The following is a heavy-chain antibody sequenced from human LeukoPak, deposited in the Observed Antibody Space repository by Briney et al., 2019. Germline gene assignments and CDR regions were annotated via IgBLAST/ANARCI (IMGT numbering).Heavy chain of an antibody. CDR2: INPNSGGT. D-gene: IGHD2-2*01. V-gene: IGHV1-2*02. Sequence: SVKVSCKASGYTFTVYYMHCVPQAPGHGREWMGGINPNSGGTKYAQYFQDRVTIIRATSINTTYMERSRLRSDHTAVYYCASGLVGYCSRISCSPPPQNWFDPWGQGTLVTVSS. CDR1: GYTFTVYY. J-gene: IGHJ5*02. CDR3: ASGLVGYCSRISCSPPPQNWFDP.